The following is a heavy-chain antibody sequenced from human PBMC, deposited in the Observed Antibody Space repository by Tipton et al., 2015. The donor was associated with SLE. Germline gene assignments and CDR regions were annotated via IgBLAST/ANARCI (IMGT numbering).Heavy chain of an antibody. CDR3: ARDAYGSGYSFHF. Sequence: TLSLTCTVSGDSISTYYWSWIRQPPGKGLEWIGYMYYSGRTSYNPSLKSRVTISADTSKNQFYLNLESVTAADTAVYFCARDAYGSGYSFHFWGQGTLVTVSS. V-gene: IGHV4-59*01. CDR2: MYYSGRT. J-gene: IGHJ4*02. D-gene: IGHD3-3*01. CDR1: GDSISTYY.